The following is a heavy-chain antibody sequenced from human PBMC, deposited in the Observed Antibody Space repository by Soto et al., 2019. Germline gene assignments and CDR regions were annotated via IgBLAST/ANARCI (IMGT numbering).Heavy chain of an antibody. Sequence: EVQLVESGGGLVKPGGSLRLSCVASGFTFSGYAMNWVRQAPGEGLEWVSFISSSSNTIYYADSVRGRFTISRDNAKNSLYLQMNSLRVEDTAVYYCARDAGGATYNWGQGTLVTVSS. CDR1: GFTFSGYA. CDR2: ISSSSNTI. D-gene: IGHD1-26*01. V-gene: IGHV3-21*02. CDR3: ARDAGGATYN. J-gene: IGHJ4*02.